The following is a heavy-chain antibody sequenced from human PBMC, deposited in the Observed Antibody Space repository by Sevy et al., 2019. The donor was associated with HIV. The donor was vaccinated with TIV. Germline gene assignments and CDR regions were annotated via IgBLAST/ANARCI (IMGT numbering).Heavy chain of an antibody. D-gene: IGHD3-3*01. V-gene: IGHV4-39*01. J-gene: IGHJ5*02. CDR2: IYYSGST. Sequence: SETLSLTCTVSGGSISSSSYYWGWIRQPPGQGLEWIGSIYYSGSTYYNPSLKSRVTISVDTSKNQFSLKLSSVTAAATAVYYCARQGSPDDFWSGYYTGPDWFDPWGQGTLVTVSS. CDR3: ARQGSPDDFWSGYYTGPDWFDP. CDR1: GGSISSSSYY.